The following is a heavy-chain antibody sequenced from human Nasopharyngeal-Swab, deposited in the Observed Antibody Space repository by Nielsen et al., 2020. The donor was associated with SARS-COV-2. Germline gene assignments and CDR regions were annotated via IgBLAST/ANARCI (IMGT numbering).Heavy chain of an antibody. Sequence: GGSLRLSCAASGFSLSDSAIHWVRQASGKGLEWVGRIRSKGNNYATAYAASVKGRFIIFRDDPTNMAYLQMNDLKTEDTAVYYCTRCGGGCYSGRDYWGQGTLVTVSS. V-gene: IGHV3-73*01. CDR1: GFSLSDSA. CDR3: TRCGGGCYSGRDY. J-gene: IGHJ4*02. D-gene: IGHD2-15*01. CDR2: IRSKGNNYAT.